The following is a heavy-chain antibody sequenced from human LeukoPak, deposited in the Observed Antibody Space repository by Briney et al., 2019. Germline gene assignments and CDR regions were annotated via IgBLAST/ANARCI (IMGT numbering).Heavy chain of an antibody. CDR2: IYYSGST. D-gene: IGHD1-26*01. V-gene: IGHV4-59*01. CDR1: GGSISSYY. J-gene: IGHJ4*02. Sequence: SETLSLTCTVSGGSISSYYWSWIRQPPGKGLEWIGYIYYSGSTNYNPSLKSRVTISVDTSKNQFSLKLSSVTAADTAVYYCAREPYDSGSYFGYWGQGTLVTVSS. CDR3: AREPYDSGSYFGY.